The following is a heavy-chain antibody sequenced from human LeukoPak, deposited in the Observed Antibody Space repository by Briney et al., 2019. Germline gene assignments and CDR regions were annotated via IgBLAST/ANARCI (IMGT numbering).Heavy chain of an antibody. V-gene: IGHV3-7*01. CDR2: IKQDGSEK. Sequence: GGSLRLSCAASGFTFSSYWMSWVRQAPGKGLEWVANIKQDGSEKYYVDSVKGRFTISRDNAKNSLYLQMNSLRAEDTAVYYCARSYYDFWSGYSSPHFDYWGQGTQVTVSS. CDR1: GFTFSSYW. D-gene: IGHD3-3*01. CDR3: ARSYYDFWSGYSSPHFDY. J-gene: IGHJ4*02.